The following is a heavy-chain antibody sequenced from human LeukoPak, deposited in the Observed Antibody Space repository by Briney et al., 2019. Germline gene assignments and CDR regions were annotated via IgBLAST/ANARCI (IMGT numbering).Heavy chain of an antibody. CDR3: ARGGRPDS. Sequence: GRSLRLSCTASGFTFGDYAMSWVRQAPGKGLEWVANIKEDGSEKNYVDSVKGRFTISGDNDDSSLYLHMNSLRVDDTAFYYCARGGRPDSWGQGTLVTVSS. V-gene: IGHV3-7*04. CDR1: GFTFGDYA. J-gene: IGHJ5*01. CDR2: IKEDGSEK. D-gene: IGHD1-26*01.